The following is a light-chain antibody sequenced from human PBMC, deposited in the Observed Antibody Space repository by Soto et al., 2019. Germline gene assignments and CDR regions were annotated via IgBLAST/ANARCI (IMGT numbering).Light chain of an antibody. CDR1: QSVRSH. CDR3: QQSVRIPRT. J-gene: IGKJ1*01. CDR2: GAS. V-gene: IGKV1-39*01. Sequence: EKRQAAYSLTASVGPRLTITCRASQSVRSHLNWFQQKPGKAPDLLIYGASTLQFGVPSRFSGSGSGTDFILAIGIRQPEDFAIYYMQQSVRIPRTVCQGTMV.